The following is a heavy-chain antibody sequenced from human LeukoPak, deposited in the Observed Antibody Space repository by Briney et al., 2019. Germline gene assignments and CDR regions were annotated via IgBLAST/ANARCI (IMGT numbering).Heavy chain of an antibody. D-gene: IGHD3-3*01. CDR2: ISAYNGNT. Sequence: EASVKVSCKASGYTFTSYGISWVRQAPGQGLEWMGWISAYNGNTNYAQKLQGRVTMTTDTSTSTVYMELRSMRSDDTAVYYCARYHYDFWRFDYWGQGTLVTVSS. V-gene: IGHV1-18*01. J-gene: IGHJ4*02. CDR3: ARYHYDFWRFDY. CDR1: GYTFTSYG.